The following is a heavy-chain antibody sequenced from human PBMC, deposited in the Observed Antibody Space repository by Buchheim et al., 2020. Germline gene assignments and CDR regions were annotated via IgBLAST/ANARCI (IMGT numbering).Heavy chain of an antibody. CDR3: ARDLASAWPKSTIFGSVGGGFDP. D-gene: IGHD3-3*01. CDR1: GYTFTSYY. CDR2: INPSGGST. V-gene: IGHV1-46*01. Sequence: QVQLVQSGAEVKKPGASVKVSCKASGYTFTSYYMHWVRQAPGQGLEWMGIINPSGGSTSYAQKFQGRVTMTRDTSTSTVYMGLSSLRSEDTAVYYCARDLASAWPKSTIFGSVGGGFDPWGQGTL. J-gene: IGHJ5*02.